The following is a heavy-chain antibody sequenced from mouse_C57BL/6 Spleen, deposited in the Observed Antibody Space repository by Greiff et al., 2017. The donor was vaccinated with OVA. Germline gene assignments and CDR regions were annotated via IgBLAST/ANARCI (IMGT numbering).Heavy chain of an antibody. CDR2: IYPGDGDT. CDR3: ARRYLSTTLDY. D-gene: IGHD2-1*01. J-gene: IGHJ2*01. V-gene: IGHV1-80*01. CDR1: GYAFSSYW. Sequence: VQLQQSGAELVKPGASVKISCKASGYAFSSYWMNWVKQRPGKGLEWIGQIYPGDGDTNYNGKFKGKATLTADKSSSTAYMQLSSLTSEDSAVYFCARRYLSTTLDYWGQGTTLTVSS.